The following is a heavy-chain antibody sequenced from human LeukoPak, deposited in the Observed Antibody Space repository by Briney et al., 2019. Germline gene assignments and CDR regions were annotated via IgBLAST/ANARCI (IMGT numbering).Heavy chain of an antibody. V-gene: IGHV1-2*02. Sequence: ASVKVSCKASGYTFTDYYIHWVRQAPGQGLEWMGWINPNSGGTNYAQKLRGRVTMTRDTSVSTANLELINLRFDDTAIYYCARDDPEMTGMGFDHWGQGSLVIVSS. D-gene: IGHD3-9*01. CDR2: INPNSGGT. CDR1: GYTFTDYY. J-gene: IGHJ4*02. CDR3: ARDDPEMTGMGFDH.